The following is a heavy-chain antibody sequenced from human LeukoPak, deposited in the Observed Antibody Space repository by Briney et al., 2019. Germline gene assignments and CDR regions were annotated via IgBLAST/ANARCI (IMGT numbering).Heavy chain of an antibody. D-gene: IGHD3-9*01. CDR3: ASAFDWSYFDY. CDR2: INHSGST. Sequence: SETLSLTCAVYGGSFSGYYWSWIRQPPGKGLEWIGEINHSGSTSYNPSLKSRVTISVDTSKNQFSLKLSSVTAADTAVYYCASAFDWSYFDYWGQGTLVTVSS. J-gene: IGHJ4*02. V-gene: IGHV4-34*01. CDR1: GGSFSGYY.